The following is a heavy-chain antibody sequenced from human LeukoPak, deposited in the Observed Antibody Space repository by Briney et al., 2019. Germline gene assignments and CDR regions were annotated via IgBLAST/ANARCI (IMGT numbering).Heavy chain of an antibody. J-gene: IGHJ4*02. Sequence: SETLSLTCTVSGGSISSYYWSWIRQPPGKGLEWIGYIYYSGSTNYNPSLKSRVTISVDTSENQFSLKLSSVTAADTAVYYCAMYSSSSLGNVKNYWGQGTLVTVSS. D-gene: IGHD6-6*01. CDR3: AMYSSSSLGNVKNY. CDR1: GGSISSYY. V-gene: IGHV4-59*01. CDR2: IYYSGST.